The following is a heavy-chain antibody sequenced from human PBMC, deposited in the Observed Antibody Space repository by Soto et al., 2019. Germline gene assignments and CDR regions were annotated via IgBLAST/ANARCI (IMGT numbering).Heavy chain of an antibody. CDR1: GFTFSSYA. CDR2: ISNDGSKK. Sequence: QVQLVESGGGVVQPGRSLRLSCAASGFTFSSYAIYWVRQAPGKGLEWVTVISNDGSKKYYADSVKGRFTISRDNAKKKLFLQMNSLRTGDTAVYYCARASVSGEYYYYYGMDVWGQGTTVAVSS. V-gene: IGHV3-30-3*01. CDR3: ARASVSGEYYYYYGMDV. J-gene: IGHJ6*02. D-gene: IGHD3-10*01.